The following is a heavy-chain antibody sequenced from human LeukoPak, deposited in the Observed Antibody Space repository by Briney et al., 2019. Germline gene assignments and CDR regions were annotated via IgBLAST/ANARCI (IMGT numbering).Heavy chain of an antibody. CDR3: ARDKWELYDY. D-gene: IGHD1-26*01. V-gene: IGHV4-61*02. Sequence: PSETLSLTCTVSGGSISSGSYYWSWIRQPAGKGLEWIGRTYTSGSTNYNPSLKSRVTISVDTSKNQFSLKLSSVTAADTAVYYCARDKWELYDYWGQGTLVTVSS. J-gene: IGHJ4*02. CDR2: TYTSGST. CDR1: GGSISSGSYY.